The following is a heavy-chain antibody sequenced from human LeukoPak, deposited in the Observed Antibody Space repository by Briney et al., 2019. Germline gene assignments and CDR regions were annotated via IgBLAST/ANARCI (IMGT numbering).Heavy chain of an antibody. V-gene: IGHV4-59*01. J-gene: IGHJ4*02. CDR2: IYHSGNT. D-gene: IGHD6-13*01. CDR1: GDSITSYY. CDR3: VREEGIATSGALEY. Sequence: PSETLSLTCSVSGDSITSYYWSWIRQPPGKGLEWIGFIYHSGNTNYNPSLTTRVTMSVDTSRTQISLRLSSVTAADTAVYYCVREEGIATSGALEYWGQGILVTVSS.